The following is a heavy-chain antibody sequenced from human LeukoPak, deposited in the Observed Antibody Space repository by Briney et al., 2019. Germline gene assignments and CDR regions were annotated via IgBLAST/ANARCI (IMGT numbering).Heavy chain of an antibody. CDR2: SPFDGTKK. J-gene: IGHJ4*02. D-gene: IGHD6-19*01. Sequence: GGSLRLSCAASGFNFSNNLLHWVRQAPGKGLEWVAVSPFDGTKKYYADSVKGRFVISGDNSKNTLYLQMNSLRAEDTAAYYCARVGNSSGWHDAFGYFDSWGQGVLVTVSS. CDR3: ARVGNSSGWHDAFGYFDS. CDR1: GFNFSNNL. V-gene: IGHV3-30*09.